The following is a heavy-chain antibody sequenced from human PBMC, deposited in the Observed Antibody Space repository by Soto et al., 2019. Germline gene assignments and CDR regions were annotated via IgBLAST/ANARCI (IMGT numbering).Heavy chain of an antibody. Sequence: SETLSLTCTFSGFSISSGGYYLSWIRQHPGKGLEWIGYIYYSGSTYYNPSLKSRVTISVDTSKNQFSLKLSSVTAADTAVYYCASVDDYGGNVFDYWGQGTLVTVSS. CDR3: ASVDDYGGNVFDY. V-gene: IGHV4-31*03. CDR1: GFSISSGGYY. CDR2: IYYSGST. J-gene: IGHJ4*02. D-gene: IGHD4-17*01.